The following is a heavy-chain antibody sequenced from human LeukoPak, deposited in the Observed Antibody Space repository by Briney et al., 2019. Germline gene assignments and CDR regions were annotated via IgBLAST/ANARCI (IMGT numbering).Heavy chain of an antibody. CDR3: ARDRAEHNWTYHTLFDY. J-gene: IGHJ4*02. V-gene: IGHV3-74*01. CDR2: INGDETSR. CDR1: GFTFRDYW. Sequence: PGGSLRLSCTASGFTFRDYWMHWIRQTPREGLVWVSRINGDETSRAYADSVEGRFTISRDNAKNTLYLQIDSLRAEDSAIYYCARDRAEHNWTYHTLFDYWGQGTLVTVSS. D-gene: IGHD1-7*01.